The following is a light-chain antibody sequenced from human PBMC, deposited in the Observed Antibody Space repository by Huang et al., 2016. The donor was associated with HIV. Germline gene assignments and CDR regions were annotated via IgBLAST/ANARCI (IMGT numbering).Light chain of an antibody. Sequence: DIQMTQSPSSLSASVGDRVTITCRTSQSIGSHLNWYQQRPGKAPTLLIYVSSTLQSGVPSRCSGSGSGTDFTLTVSSLQPEDFATYYCQHSYTTLGYTFGPGTKLEI. CDR3: QHSYTTLGYT. CDR1: QSIGSH. CDR2: VSS. V-gene: IGKV1-39*01. J-gene: IGKJ2*01.